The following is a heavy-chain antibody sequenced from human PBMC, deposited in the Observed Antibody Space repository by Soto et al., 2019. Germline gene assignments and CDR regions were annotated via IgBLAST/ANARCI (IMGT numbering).Heavy chain of an antibody. Sequence: QVPLQESGPGLVELAETLSLTCSVSGASVSSYYWCWIRQPPGKGLEWIGYVYYDGSTNYTPSLETRVTISIYTAKNQVSLKLNSVNAADTAVYHCARGRLSPPVYYGLDVFGQWTTVAVSS. CDR3: ARGRLSPPVYYGLDV. CDR1: GASVSSYY. CDR2: VYYDGST. V-gene: IGHV4-59*02. J-gene: IGHJ6*02. D-gene: IGHD3-10*01.